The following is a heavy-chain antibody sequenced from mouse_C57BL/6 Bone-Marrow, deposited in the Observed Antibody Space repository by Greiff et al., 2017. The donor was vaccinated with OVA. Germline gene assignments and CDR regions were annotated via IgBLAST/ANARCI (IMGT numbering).Heavy chain of an antibody. J-gene: IGHJ3*01. V-gene: IGHV14-2*01. CDR1: GFNIKDYY. D-gene: IGHD2-5*01. CDR3: ARDSNCAWFAY. Sequence: EVQLQQSGAELVKPGASVKLSCTASGFNIKDYYMHWVKQRTEQGLEWIGRIDPEDGGTKYAPKFQGKATITADTSSNTAYLQLSSLTSEYTAVYYCARDSNCAWFAYWGQGTLVTVSA. CDR2: IDPEDGGT.